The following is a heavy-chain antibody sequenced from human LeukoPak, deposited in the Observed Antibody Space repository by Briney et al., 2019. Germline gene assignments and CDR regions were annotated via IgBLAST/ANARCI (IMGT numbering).Heavy chain of an antibody. Sequence: SVKVSCKASGGTFSSYAISWVRQAPGQGLEWMGGIIPILGIADYAQKFQGRVTITADKSTSTAYMELSSLRSEDTAVYYCARDLDTAMVPGYYFDYWGQGTLVTVSS. J-gene: IGHJ4*02. CDR2: IIPILGIA. CDR1: GGTFSSYA. CDR3: ARDLDTAMVPGYYFDY. D-gene: IGHD5-18*01. V-gene: IGHV1-69*10.